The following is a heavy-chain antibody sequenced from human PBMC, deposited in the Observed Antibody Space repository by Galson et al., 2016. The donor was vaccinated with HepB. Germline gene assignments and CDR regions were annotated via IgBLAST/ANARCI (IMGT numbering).Heavy chain of an antibody. Sequence: SVKVSCKASGYTFTSYGITWVRQAPGQGLEWMGWISAYNGNTNYAQKLQGRVTMTRNTSINTAYMELSSLRSEDTAVYSCARGLEANYYGSGSYYYDYWGQGTLVTVSS. D-gene: IGHD3-10*01. CDR3: ARGLEANYYGSGSYYYDY. CDR2: ISAYNGNT. CDR1: GYTFTSYG. V-gene: IGHV1-18*01. J-gene: IGHJ4*02.